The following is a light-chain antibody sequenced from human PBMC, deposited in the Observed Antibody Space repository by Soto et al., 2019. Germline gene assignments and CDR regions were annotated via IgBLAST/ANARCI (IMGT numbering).Light chain of an antibody. CDR3: GSYTITSTLMI. CDR2: DVT. Sequence: QSALTQPASVSGSPGQSITISCSGTPSDIGAYNYVSWYQHLPGKAPEVIIYDVTNRPSGVSSRFSGSKSGTTASLTSSGLQAEDEANYYCGSYTITSTLMIFGGGTKVTVL. J-gene: IGLJ2*01. CDR1: PSDIGAYNY. V-gene: IGLV2-14*03.